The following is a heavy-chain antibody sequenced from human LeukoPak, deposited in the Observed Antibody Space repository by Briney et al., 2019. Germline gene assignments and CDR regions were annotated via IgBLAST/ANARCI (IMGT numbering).Heavy chain of an antibody. V-gene: IGHV3-48*01. CDR2: MSSSSSTI. D-gene: IGHD1-26*01. CDR1: GFTFSSYS. Sequence: GGSLRLSCAASGFTFSSYSMNWVRQAPGKGLEWVSYMSSSSSTIYYADSVKGRFTISRDNSKNTLYLQMNSLRAEDTAVYYCARDGDSGSYYGDYFDYWGQGTLVTVSS. CDR3: ARDGDSGSYYGDYFDY. J-gene: IGHJ4*02.